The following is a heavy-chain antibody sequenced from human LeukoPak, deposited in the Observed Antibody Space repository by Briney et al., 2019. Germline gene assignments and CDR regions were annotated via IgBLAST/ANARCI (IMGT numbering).Heavy chain of an antibody. D-gene: IGHD3-9*01. CDR3: ATDRGFLTFDY. CDR1: GVTFSNYW. Sequence: GGSLRLSCVASGVTFSNYWMSWVRQAPGKGLEWVANINQDGSEKYYVDSVKGRFTISRDNAKNSLYLQMNSLRAEDAAVYYCATDRGFLTFDYWGQGTLVTVSS. V-gene: IGHV3-7*01. CDR2: INQDGSEK. J-gene: IGHJ4*02.